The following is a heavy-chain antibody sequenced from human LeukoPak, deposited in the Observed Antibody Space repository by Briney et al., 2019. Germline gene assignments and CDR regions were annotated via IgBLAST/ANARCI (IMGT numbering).Heavy chain of an antibody. J-gene: IGHJ4*02. CDR2: ISDSGGST. V-gene: IGHV3-23*01. D-gene: IGHD3-22*01. CDR1: GITLSNYG. Sequence: GGSLRLSCAVSGITLSNYGMSWVRQAPGKGREGVAGISDSGGSTNYADSVKGRFTISRDNPKNTLYLKMNSLRAEDTAVYFCAKRGVVIRVILVGFHKEAYYFDSWGQGALVTVSS. CDR3: AKRGVVIRVILVGFHKEAYYFDS.